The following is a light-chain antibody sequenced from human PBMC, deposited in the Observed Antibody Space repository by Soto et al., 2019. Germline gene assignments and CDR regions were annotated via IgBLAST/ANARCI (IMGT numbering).Light chain of an antibody. CDR1: SSSIGAGYD. V-gene: IGLV1-40*01. CDR3: QSYDSSLSGV. J-gene: IGLJ1*01. Sequence: TPPXPAFGAPGPRGPISCSGSSSSIGAGYDVHWYKQLPGTAPKLLIYGNSNRPSGVPDRFSGSKSGTSASLAITGLQAEDEADYYCQSYDSSLSGVFGTGTKVTVL. CDR2: GNS.